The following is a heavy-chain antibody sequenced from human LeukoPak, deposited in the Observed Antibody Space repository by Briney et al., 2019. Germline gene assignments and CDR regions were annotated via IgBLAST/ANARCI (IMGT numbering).Heavy chain of an antibody. CDR1: GGSFSGYY. J-gene: IGHJ4*02. CDR3: ARPREYYYGSGSYYD. CDR2: INYSGGT. D-gene: IGHD3-10*01. V-gene: IGHV4-34*01. Sequence: SETLSLTCAVYGGSFSGYYWTWIRQPPGKGLEWIGEINYSGGTNYHPSLKSRVTISLDTSKNQFSLNLTSVTAADTAVYYCARPREYYYGSGSYYDWGQGTLVTVSS.